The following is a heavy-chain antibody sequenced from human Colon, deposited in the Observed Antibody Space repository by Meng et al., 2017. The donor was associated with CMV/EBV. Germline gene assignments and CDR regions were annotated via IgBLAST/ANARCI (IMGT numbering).Heavy chain of an antibody. Sequence: SNWWSWVRQPPGKGLEWIEGISHSGSTNYNPSLKSRVTISVDKSKNQFSLKLSSVTAADTAVYYCARDRYSYGYGLAYYYYYGMDVWGQGTTVTVSS. J-gene: IGHJ6*02. CDR3: ARDRYSYGYGLAYYYYYGMDV. CDR2: ISHSGST. CDR1: SNW. V-gene: IGHV4-4*02. D-gene: IGHD5-18*01.